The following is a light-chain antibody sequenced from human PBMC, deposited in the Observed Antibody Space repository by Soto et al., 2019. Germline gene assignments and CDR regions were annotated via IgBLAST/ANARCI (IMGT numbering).Light chain of an antibody. CDR2: AVS. Sequence: QSALTQPASVSGSPGESITISCTGTSSGVGGYNYLSWYQQHPGKAPKVMIYAVSNRPSGVSNRCSGSKSGNKASLTISGLQADDEADYFCSSYTSSGTPVFGGGTKVTVL. CDR1: SSGVGGYNY. V-gene: IGLV2-14*01. CDR3: SSYTSSGTPV. J-gene: IGLJ3*02.